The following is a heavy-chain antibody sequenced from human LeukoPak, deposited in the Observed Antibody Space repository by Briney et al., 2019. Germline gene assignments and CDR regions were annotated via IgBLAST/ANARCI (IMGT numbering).Heavy chain of an antibody. CDR3: AKQSPTTVTTGGVFDY. V-gene: IGHV3-23*01. D-gene: IGHD4-17*01. CDR2: IVGSGGRT. J-gene: IGHJ4*02. CDR1: GFTFSNYA. Sequence: PGGSLRLSCAGAGFTFSNYAMSWVRQAPGKGLEWVSTIVGSGGRTYYADFLRGQFTISRDNSKNTLYLQMRRLRAEDTAVYYCAKQSPTTVTTGGVFDYWGQGTLVTVSS.